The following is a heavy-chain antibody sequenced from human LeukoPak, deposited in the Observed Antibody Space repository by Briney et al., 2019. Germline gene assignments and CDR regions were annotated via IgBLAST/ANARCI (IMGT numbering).Heavy chain of an antibody. V-gene: IGHV4-61*02. CDR1: GGSISSGSYY. Sequence: SETLSLTCTVSGGSISSGSYYWSWIRQPAGKGLEWIGRIYTSGSTNYNPSLKSRVTISVDTSKNQFSLKLSSVTAADTAVYYCARHYYDPLGWFDPWGQGTLVTVSS. D-gene: IGHD3-22*01. J-gene: IGHJ5*02. CDR2: IYTSGST. CDR3: ARHYYDPLGWFDP.